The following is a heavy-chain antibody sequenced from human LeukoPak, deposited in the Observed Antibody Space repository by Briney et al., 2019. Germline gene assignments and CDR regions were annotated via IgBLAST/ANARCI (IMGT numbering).Heavy chain of an antibody. Sequence: SETLSLTCAVYGGSFSGYYWSWLRQPPGKGLEWIGEINHSGSTNYNPSLKSRVTISVDTSKNQFSLKLSSVPAADTAVYYCARGGFASAAGNKYFQHWGQGTLVTVSS. CDR1: GGSFSGYY. V-gene: IGHV4-34*01. CDR3: ARGGFASAAGNKYFQH. D-gene: IGHD6-13*01. J-gene: IGHJ1*01. CDR2: INHSGST.